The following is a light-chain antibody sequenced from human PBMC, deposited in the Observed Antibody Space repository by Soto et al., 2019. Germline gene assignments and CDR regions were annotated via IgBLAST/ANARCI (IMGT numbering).Light chain of an antibody. J-gene: IGLJ2*01. CDR1: SSDIGGYEY. Sequence: QTALTQPASVCASPGQSITISCTGTSSDIGGYEYVSWYQHPPGKAPKLIICDDSDRPSGVSHRFSASKSGNTASLTISGLQPEDEADYYCSSYAGSSSVVFGGGTKLTAL. CDR3: SSYAGSSSVV. CDR2: DDS. V-gene: IGLV2-14*03.